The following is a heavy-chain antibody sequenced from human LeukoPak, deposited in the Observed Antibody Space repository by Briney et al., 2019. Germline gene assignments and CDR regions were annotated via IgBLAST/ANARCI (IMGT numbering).Heavy chain of an antibody. Sequence: PGGSLRLSCAASGFTFSSYGMHWVRQAPGKGLEWVAVIWYDGSNKYYADSVKGRFTISRDNSKNTLYLQMNSLRAEDTAVYYCARVGGARYYYYMDVWGKGTTVTVSS. CDR1: GFTFSSYG. CDR2: IWYDGSNK. D-gene: IGHD3-16*01. J-gene: IGHJ6*03. CDR3: ARVGGARYYYYMDV. V-gene: IGHV3-33*01.